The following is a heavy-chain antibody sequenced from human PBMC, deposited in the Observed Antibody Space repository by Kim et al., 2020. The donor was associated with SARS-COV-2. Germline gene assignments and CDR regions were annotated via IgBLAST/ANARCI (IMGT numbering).Heavy chain of an antibody. CDR3: ASGGEATVTMMDY. J-gene: IGHJ4*02. CDR2: INAGNDNT. Sequence: ASVKVSCKASGYTFTSYAMHWVRQAPGQRLEWMGWINAGNDNTKYSQKFQGRVTITRDTSASTAYMELSSLRSEDTAVYYCASGGEATVTMMDYWGQGTLVTVSS. CDR1: GYTFTSYA. V-gene: IGHV1-3*01. D-gene: IGHD4-17*01.